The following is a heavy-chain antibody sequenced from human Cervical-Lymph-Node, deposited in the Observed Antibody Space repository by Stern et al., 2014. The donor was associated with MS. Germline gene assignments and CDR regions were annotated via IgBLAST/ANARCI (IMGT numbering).Heavy chain of an antibody. CDR2: VYYTGPP. V-gene: IGHV4-39*01. Sequence: QLQLQESGPGLVKPSETLSLTCTVSGASVSSGSYYWGWIRQSPGKRLEWNGYVYYTGPPSPTPPLSSRVTIPIDPSNTHFFRTLPSVTATDTAVYYCARHDQFLGGMDVWGQGTTVTVSS. CDR3: ARHDQFLGGMDV. D-gene: IGHD3-3*01. CDR1: GASVSSGSYY. J-gene: IGHJ6*02.